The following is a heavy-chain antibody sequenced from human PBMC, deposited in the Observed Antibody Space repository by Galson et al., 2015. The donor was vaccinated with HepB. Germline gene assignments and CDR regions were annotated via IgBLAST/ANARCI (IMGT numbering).Heavy chain of an antibody. D-gene: IGHD2-15*01. CDR2: INHSGSA. CDR1: GGSLSAYY. J-gene: IGHJ4*02. Sequence: SETLSLTCTVSGGSLSAYYWNWIRQPPGKGLDWIGHINHSGSANHNPSFKSRVTISVDTSKSQFSLKLTSVTAADTAVYYCAREPQGSGGTRGPSRPRYYFDYWGQGILVTVSS. CDR3: AREPQGSGGTRGPSRPRYYFDY. V-gene: IGHV4-34*01.